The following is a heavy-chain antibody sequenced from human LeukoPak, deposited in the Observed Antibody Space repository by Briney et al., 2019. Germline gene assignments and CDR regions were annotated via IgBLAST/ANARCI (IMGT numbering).Heavy chain of an antibody. CDR1: GGFIGSDGFF. Sequence: PSQTLSLTCNVSGGFIGSDGFFWSWIRQHPGKGLEWVGYIYYSGNTYYNPSLKSRVTISVDTSKNQSSLKLSSVTAADTAVYYCARGRIAAAGVDYWGQGTLVTVSS. CDR3: ARGRIAAAGVDY. J-gene: IGHJ4*02. D-gene: IGHD6-13*01. CDR2: IYYSGNT. V-gene: IGHV4-31*03.